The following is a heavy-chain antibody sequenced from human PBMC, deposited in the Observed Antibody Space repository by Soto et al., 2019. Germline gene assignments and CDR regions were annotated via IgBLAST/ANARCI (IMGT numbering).Heavy chain of an antibody. CDR3: AKDLVGGSDY. CDR2: ISYDENKK. CDR1: GFTFSSYG. Sequence: GGSLRLSCAASGFTFSSYGMHWVRQAPGKGLEWVAVISYDENKKYYADSVKGRFTISRDNSKNTLYLQMNSLRGEDTAVYFCAKDLVGGSDYWGQGTLVTVSS. D-gene: IGHD3-3*01. J-gene: IGHJ4*02. V-gene: IGHV3-30*18.